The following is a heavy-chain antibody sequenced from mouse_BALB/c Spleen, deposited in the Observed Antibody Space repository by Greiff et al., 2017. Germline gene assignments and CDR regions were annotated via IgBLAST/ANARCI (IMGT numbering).Heavy chain of an antibody. CDR3: TRYDYDGSLDY. CDR2: IRLKSNNYAT. D-gene: IGHD2-4*01. CDR1: GFTFSNYW. J-gene: IGHJ2*01. V-gene: IGHV6-6*02. Sequence: EVQVVESGGGLVQPGGSMKLSCVASGFTFSNYWMNWVRQSPEKGLEWVAEIRLKSNNYATHYAESVKGRFTISRDDSKSSVYLQMNNLRAEDTGIYYCTRYDYDGSLDYWGQGTTLTVSS.